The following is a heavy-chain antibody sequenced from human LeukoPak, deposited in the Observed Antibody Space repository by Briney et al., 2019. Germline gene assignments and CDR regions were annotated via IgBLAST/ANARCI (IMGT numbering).Heavy chain of an antibody. CDR3: AREITLRLGYWFDP. D-gene: IGHD3-16*01. V-gene: IGHV3-33*01. CDR1: GFSFSNHV. Sequence: SGGSLRLSCAASGFSFSNHVMHWVRQAPGKGLEWVAVIWYDGTKTYYADSVKGRFTISRDNSKNTVYLQVSSLRAEDTAVYYCAREITLRLGYWFDPWGQGTLVPVSS. J-gene: IGHJ5*02. CDR2: IWYDGTKT.